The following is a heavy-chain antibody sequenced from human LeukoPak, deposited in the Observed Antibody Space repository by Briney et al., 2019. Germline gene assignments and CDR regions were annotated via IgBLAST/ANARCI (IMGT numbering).Heavy chain of an antibody. V-gene: IGHV1-2*02. J-gene: IGHJ5*02. D-gene: IGHD1-26*01. CDR2: INPNSGGT. CDR3: ARGGVGATILGTNWFDP. Sequence: ASVKVSCKASGYTFTSYGISWVRQAPGQGLEWMGWINPNSGGTNYAQKFQGRVTMTRDTSISTAYMELSRLRSDDTAVYYCARGGVGATILGTNWFDPWGQGTLVTVSS. CDR1: GYTFTSYG.